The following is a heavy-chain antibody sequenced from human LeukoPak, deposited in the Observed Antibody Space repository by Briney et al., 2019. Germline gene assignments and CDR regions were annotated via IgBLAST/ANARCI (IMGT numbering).Heavy chain of an antibody. CDR1: GFTFSSYE. CDR2: ISSSGSTI. Sequence: TGGSLRLSCAASGFTFSSYEMNWVRQAPGKGLEWVSYISSSGSTIYYADSVKGRFTISRDNVKNSLYLQMNSLRAEDTAVYYCARGDTPYYYDSSGFQTGAFDIWGQGTMVTVSS. V-gene: IGHV3-48*03. CDR3: ARGDTPYYYDSSGFQTGAFDI. D-gene: IGHD3-22*01. J-gene: IGHJ3*02.